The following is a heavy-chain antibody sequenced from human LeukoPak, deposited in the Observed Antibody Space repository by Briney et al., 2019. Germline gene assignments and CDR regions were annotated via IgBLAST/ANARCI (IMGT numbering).Heavy chain of an antibody. CDR2: ISSSSSTI. V-gene: IGHV3-48*04. D-gene: IGHD3-16*01. CDR3: ATASLGAVLSAFDI. J-gene: IGHJ3*02. Sequence: GGSLRLSCAASGFTFSSYSMNWVRQAPGKGLEWVSYISSSSSTIYYADSVKGRFTISRDNAKNSLYLQMNSLRAEDTAVYYCATASLGAVLSAFDIWGQGTMVTVSS. CDR1: GFTFSSYS.